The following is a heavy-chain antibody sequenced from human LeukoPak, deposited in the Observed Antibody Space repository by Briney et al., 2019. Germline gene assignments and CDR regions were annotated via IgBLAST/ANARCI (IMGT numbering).Heavy chain of an antibody. CDR3: ATVASGWYPDY. CDR1: GRAISSFY. Sequence: SETLSLTCTVSGRAISSFYYTWIRHPPGKGLVWIGYIDSSGITNYNFSLNSRVTISLDTSQNQFSLKLNSVTAADTAVYYCATVASGWYPDYWGQGALVTVAS. CDR2: IDSSGIT. D-gene: IGHD6-19*01. V-gene: IGHV4-59*01. J-gene: IGHJ4*02.